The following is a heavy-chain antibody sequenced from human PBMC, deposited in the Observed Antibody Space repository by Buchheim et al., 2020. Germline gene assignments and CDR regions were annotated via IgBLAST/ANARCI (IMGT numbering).Heavy chain of an antibody. CDR1: GYTFTSYY. Sequence: QVQLVQSGAEVKKPGASVKVSCKASGYTFTSYYMHWVRQAPGQGLEWMGIINPSGDSTSYAQKFQGRVTMTRETSTSTVYMELSSLRSEDTAVYYCARRELRLGPGYYYGMDVWGQGTT. D-gene: IGHD1-26*01. CDR3: ARRELRLGPGYYYGMDV. J-gene: IGHJ6*02. CDR2: INPSGDST. V-gene: IGHV1-46*03.